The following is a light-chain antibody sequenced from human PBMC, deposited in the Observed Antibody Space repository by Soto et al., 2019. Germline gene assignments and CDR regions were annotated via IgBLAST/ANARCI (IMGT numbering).Light chain of an antibody. CDR3: AAWDDSLNGVL. V-gene: IGLV1-44*01. J-gene: IGLJ2*01. CDR1: SSNIGGNT. CDR2: SDS. Sequence: QSVLTQPPSASGTPGQRVTISCSGSSSNIGGNTVNWYQQLPGTAPKLLIYSDSQRPSGVPDRFSGSKSGTSASLALSGLQPEDEADYYCAAWDDSLNGVLFGGGTKVTVL.